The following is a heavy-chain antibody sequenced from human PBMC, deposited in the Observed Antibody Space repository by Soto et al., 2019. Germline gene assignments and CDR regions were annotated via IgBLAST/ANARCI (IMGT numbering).Heavy chain of an antibody. D-gene: IGHD6-13*01. CDR2: IIPMFDIA. CDR3: PIGSWSAEVFDI. J-gene: IGHJ3*02. CDR1: GGSFRTYT. Sequence: QVQLVQSGVEVKKPGSSVKVSFKASGGSFRTYTMFWVRQAPGQGLEWMGRIIPMFDIANYAQKFQGRVTFKADKSTGTVYMEMNSLTSDDTAIYFCPIGSWSAEVFDIWGQGTLVTVSS. V-gene: IGHV1-69*02.